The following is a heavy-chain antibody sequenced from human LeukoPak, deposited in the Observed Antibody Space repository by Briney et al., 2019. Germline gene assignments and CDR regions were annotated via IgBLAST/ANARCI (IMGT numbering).Heavy chain of an antibody. CDR2: ISGSGGST. Sequence: PGGSLRLSCAASGFTFSSYAMSWVRQAPGKGLEWVSAISGSGGSTYYADSVKGRFTISRDNSKNTLYLQMNSLRAEDTAVYYCAKALEKGYSRLVYDYWGQGTLVTVSS. J-gene: IGHJ4*02. CDR3: AKALEKGYSRLVYDY. D-gene: IGHD6-13*01. V-gene: IGHV3-23*01. CDR1: GFTFSSYA.